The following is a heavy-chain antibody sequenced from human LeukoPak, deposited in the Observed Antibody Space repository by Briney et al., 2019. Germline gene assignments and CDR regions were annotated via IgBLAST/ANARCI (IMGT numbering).Heavy chain of an antibody. CDR3: AKVSICSSTSRSTSYFDY. V-gene: IGHV3-30*18. J-gene: IGHJ4*02. CDR2: ISYDGSNK. D-gene: IGHD2-2*01. CDR1: GFTFSSYG. Sequence: GSLRLSCAASGFTFSSYGMHWVRQAPGKGLEWVAVISYDGSNKYYADSVKGRFTISRDNSKNTLYLQMNSLRAEDTAVYYCAKVSICSSTSRSTSYFDYWGQGTLVTVSS.